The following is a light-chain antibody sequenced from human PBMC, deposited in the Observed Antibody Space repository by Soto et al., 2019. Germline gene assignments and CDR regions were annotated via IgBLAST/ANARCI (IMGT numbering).Light chain of an antibody. CDR3: QQYHSDPIT. Sequence: DFVMTQSPDSLAVSLGERATINCKSSQSVLSNSNNKNYLAWFQQKTGHPPKLLIYWASTRESGVPDRFSGSGSATDFTLTISSLQAEDVAVYYCQQYHSDPITFGQGTRLEIK. CDR1: QSVLSNSNNKNY. V-gene: IGKV4-1*01. CDR2: WAS. J-gene: IGKJ5*01.